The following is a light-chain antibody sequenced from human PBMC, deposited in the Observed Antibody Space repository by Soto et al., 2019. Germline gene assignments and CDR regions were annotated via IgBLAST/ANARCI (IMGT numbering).Light chain of an antibody. Sequence: EIVLTQSPATLSLSPGERATLSCRASQSVSSFLAWYQHKPGQAPRLLIYDASNRATGIPARFSGSGSGTDFTLTISSLEPEDFALYYYQHRSSWPYTFGQGTKLHIK. J-gene: IGKJ2*01. V-gene: IGKV3-11*01. CDR3: QHRSSWPYT. CDR2: DAS. CDR1: QSVSSF.